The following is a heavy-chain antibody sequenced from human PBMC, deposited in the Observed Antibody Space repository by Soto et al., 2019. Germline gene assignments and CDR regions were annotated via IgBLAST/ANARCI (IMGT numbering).Heavy chain of an antibody. CDR3: ASASMWNEGSGWVDC. CDR2: ISAYNGNT. CDR1: GYTFTNYG. D-gene: IGHD1-1*01. Sequence: ASVKVSCKASGYTFTNYGITWVRQAPGQGLEWMGWISAYNGNTNYAQKLQGRVTMTTDTSTSTAYMELRSLRSDDTAVYYCASASMWNEGSGWVDCWGQGTLGTVSS. V-gene: IGHV1-18*01. J-gene: IGHJ4*02.